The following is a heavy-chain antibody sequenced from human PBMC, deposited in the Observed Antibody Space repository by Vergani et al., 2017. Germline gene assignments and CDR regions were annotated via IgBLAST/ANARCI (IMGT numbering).Heavy chain of an antibody. D-gene: IGHD3-10*01. V-gene: IGHV4-30-4*08. CDR2: IYYSGST. Sequence: QVQLQESGPGLVKPSQTLSLTCTVSGGSISSGDYYWSWTRQPPGKGLEWIGYIYYSGSTHYNSSRKSRVTISVDTSKNQFSLKLSSVTAADTAVYYCARDPPLGSGLTWGQGTLVTVSS. J-gene: IGHJ5*02. CDR3: ARDPPLGSGLT. CDR1: GGSISSGDYY.